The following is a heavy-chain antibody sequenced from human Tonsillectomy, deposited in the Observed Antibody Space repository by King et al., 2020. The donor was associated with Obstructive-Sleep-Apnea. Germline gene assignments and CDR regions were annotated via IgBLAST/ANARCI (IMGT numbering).Heavy chain of an antibody. V-gene: IGHV4-4*02. CDR2: INLSGTV. CDR1: GGSITSSNW. CDR3: ARVGGGLGLVLYYIDC. Sequence: VQLQESGPGLVKPSDSLSLTCTVAGGSITSSNWWSWVRQHPGKGLEWIGEINLSGTVNYNPSLKSRVSFSMDKSNNQFSLRLSSATAADTGVYYCARVGGGLGLVLYYIDCWGQGTLVTVSA. D-gene: IGHD3-16*01. J-gene: IGHJ4*02.